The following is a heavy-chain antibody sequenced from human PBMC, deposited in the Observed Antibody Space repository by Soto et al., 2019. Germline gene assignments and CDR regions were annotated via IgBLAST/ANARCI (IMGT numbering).Heavy chain of an antibody. CDR1: GFTFSSFA. Sequence: GGSLRLSCAASGFTFSSFAMSWVRQAPGKRLVWVSRINSDGSSTSYADSVKGRFTISRDNAKNTLYLQMNSLRAEDTAVYYCATLWWSSPDFDYWGQGTLVTVSS. CDR2: INSDGSST. J-gene: IGHJ4*02. D-gene: IGHD2-21*01. V-gene: IGHV3-74*01. CDR3: ATLWWSSPDFDY.